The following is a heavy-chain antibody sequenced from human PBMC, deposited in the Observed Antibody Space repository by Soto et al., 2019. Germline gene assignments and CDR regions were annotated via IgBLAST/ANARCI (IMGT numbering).Heavy chain of an antibody. J-gene: IGHJ6*02. D-gene: IGHD2-21*01. Sequence: SVKVSCKASGGTFSKYAISWVRQAPGQGLEWLGGIIPMFGTPNYAQKFQGRVTISADESTTTAYLELSSLRSADTAVYFCARPLSARNFYHGLAVWGQGTTVTVSS. CDR2: IIPMFGTP. CDR3: ARPLSARNFYHGLAV. V-gene: IGHV1-69*13. CDR1: GGTFSKYA.